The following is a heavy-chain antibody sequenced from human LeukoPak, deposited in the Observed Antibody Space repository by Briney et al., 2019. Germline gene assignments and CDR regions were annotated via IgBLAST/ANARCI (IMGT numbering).Heavy chain of an antibody. CDR1: GGSISSSSYY. Sequence: PSETLSLTCTVSGGSISSSSYYWGWIRQPPGKGLEWIGSIYYSGSTYYNPSLKSRVTISVDTSMNQFSLKLSSVTAADTAVYYCARLCSGGSCYLTFDYWGQGTLVTVSS. V-gene: IGHV4-39*01. CDR2: IYYSGST. CDR3: ARLCSGGSCYLTFDY. D-gene: IGHD2-15*01. J-gene: IGHJ4*02.